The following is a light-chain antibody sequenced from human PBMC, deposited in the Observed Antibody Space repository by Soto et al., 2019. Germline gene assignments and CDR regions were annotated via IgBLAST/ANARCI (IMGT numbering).Light chain of an antibody. CDR3: QQYNSYPMT. V-gene: IGKV1-5*01. Sequence: DIRMTQSPSTLSASVGDRVTITCRASQSISSWLAWYQQKPGKAPKLLIYDASSLESGVPSRFSGSGSGTEFTLTISSLQPDEFATYYCQQYNSYPMTLGQGTKVEIK. CDR1: QSISSW. J-gene: IGKJ1*01. CDR2: DAS.